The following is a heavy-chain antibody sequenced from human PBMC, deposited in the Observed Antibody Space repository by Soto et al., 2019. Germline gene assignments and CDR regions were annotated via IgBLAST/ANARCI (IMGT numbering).Heavy chain of an antibody. CDR2: ISGYSGNT. CDR3: ARVSGSNNHYYPLDY. CDR1: AYTFISYG. V-gene: IGHV1-18*01. D-gene: IGHD3-10*01. Sequence: ASVKVSCKASAYTFISYGISWVRQAPGQGLEWMGWISGYSGNTNYAQKFQGRVTMTTDTSTSTAYMELRSLRSDGTGVYYCARVSGSNNHYYPLDYWGQGALVTVSS. J-gene: IGHJ4*02.